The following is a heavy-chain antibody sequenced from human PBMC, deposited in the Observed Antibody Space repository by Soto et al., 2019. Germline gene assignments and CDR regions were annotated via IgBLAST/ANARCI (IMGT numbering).Heavy chain of an antibody. CDR1: GYTFTSYA. V-gene: IGHV1-3*01. J-gene: IGHJ5*02. CDR2: INAGNGNT. Sequence: ASVKVSCKASGYTFTSYAMHWVRQAPGQRLEWMGWINAGNGNTKYSQKFQGRVTITRDTSASTAYMELSSLRSEDTAVYYCARGPRIGWNYFWFDPWGQGTLVTVSS. CDR3: ARGPRIGWNYFWFDP. D-gene: IGHD1-7*01.